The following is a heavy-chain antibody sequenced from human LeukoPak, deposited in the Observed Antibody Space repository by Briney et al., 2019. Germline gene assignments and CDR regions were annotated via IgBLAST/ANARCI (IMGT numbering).Heavy chain of an antibody. CDR1: GYTLTELS. CDR2: FDPEDGET. Sequence: ASVKVSCKVSGYTLTELSMHWVRQAPGKGLEWMGGFDPEDGETIYAQKFQGRVTMTEDTSTDTAYMELSSLRSEGTAVYYCATDAFANWNGGHDYWGQGTLVTVSS. CDR3: ATDAFANWNGGHDY. V-gene: IGHV1-24*01. J-gene: IGHJ4*02. D-gene: IGHD1-1*01.